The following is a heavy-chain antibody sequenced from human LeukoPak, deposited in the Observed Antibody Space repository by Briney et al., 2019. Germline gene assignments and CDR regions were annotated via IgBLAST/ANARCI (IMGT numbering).Heavy chain of an antibody. CDR1: GGSFSGYY. CDR3: ASRGYSRPFDY. V-gene: IGHV4-34*01. CDR2: INHSGST. J-gene: IGHJ4*02. D-gene: IGHD6-13*01. Sequence: LETLSLTCAVYGGSFSGYYWSWIRQPPGKGLEWIGEINHSGSTNYNPSLKSRVTISVDTSKNQFSLKLSSVTAADTAVYYCASRGYSRPFDYWGQGTLVTVSS.